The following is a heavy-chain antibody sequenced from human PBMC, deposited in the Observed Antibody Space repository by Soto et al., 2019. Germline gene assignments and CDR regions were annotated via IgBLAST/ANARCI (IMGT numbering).Heavy chain of an antibody. CDR3: ARQQRVHYFYGMDV. J-gene: IGHJ6*02. Sequence: SETLSLTCTVSSASISSSSHYWGWIRQPPGKGLEWIGSIYYSGSTYYNPSLKSRVTISVDTSKNQFSLKPSSVTAADTAVYYCARQQRVHYFYGMDVWGQGTTVTVSS. CDR2: IYYSGST. CDR1: SASISSSSHY. D-gene: IGHD6-13*01. V-gene: IGHV4-39*01.